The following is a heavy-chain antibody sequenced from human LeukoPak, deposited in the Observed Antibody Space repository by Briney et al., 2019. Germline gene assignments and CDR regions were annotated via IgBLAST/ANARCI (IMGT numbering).Heavy chain of an antibody. Sequence: GAPLKFSCKALGATFRAYAIGWVRQAPGQGLEWMGGIIPIFGTANYAQKFQGRVTITADESTSTAYMELSSLRSEDTAVYYCARSYYDRRAFDIWGQGTMVTVSS. J-gene: IGHJ3*02. V-gene: IGHV1-69*13. CDR2: IIPIFGTA. D-gene: IGHD3-22*01. CDR3: ARSYYDRRAFDI. CDR1: GATFRAYA.